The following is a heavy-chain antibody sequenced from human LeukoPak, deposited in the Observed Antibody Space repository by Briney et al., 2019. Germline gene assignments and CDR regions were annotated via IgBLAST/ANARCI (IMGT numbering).Heavy chain of an antibody. V-gene: IGHV1-46*01. CDR2: INPSGGST. Sequence: ASVKVSCKASGYTFTSYYMHWVRQAPGQGLEWMGIINPSGGSTSYAQKFQGRVTMTRDTSTSTVYMELSSLRSEDTAVYYGAREPMGIAVAGSGYFDYWGQGTLVTVSS. CDR3: AREPMGIAVAGSGYFDY. D-gene: IGHD6-19*01. J-gene: IGHJ4*02. CDR1: GYTFTSYY.